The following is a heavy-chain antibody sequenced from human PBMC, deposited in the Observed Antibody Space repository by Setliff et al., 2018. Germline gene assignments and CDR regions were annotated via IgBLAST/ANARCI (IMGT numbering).Heavy chain of an antibody. D-gene: IGHD3-10*01. CDR1: GGTFNSYA. CDR2: IIPILDTA. Sequence: SVKVSCQASGGTFNSYALSWVRQAPGQGLEWMGGIIPILDTANYAHNFQGRVTISFDRSTGTAYMDLSSLRPDDTAVYYCASTIQVGDLRTQYFDYWGQGTLVTVSS. CDR3: ASTIQVGDLRTQYFDY. J-gene: IGHJ4*02. V-gene: IGHV1-69*10.